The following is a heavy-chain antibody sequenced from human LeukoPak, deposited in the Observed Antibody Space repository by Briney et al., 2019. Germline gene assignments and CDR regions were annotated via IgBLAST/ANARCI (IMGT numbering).Heavy chain of an antibody. J-gene: IGHJ4*02. CDR3: AKQAGYSGSYSNY. D-gene: IGHD1-26*01. CDR2: ISGSGNTA. Sequence: GGSLRLSCAASGFTFSSYSMNLVRQAPGKGLEWVSSISGSGNTAYYADSVKGRFTLSRDNSKSTLYLQMNSLRAEGTAVYYCAKQAGYSGSYSNYWGQGTLVTFSS. V-gene: IGHV3-23*01. CDR1: GFTFSSYS.